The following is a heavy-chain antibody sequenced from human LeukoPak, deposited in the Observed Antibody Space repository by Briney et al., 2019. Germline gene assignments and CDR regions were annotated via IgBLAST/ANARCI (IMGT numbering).Heavy chain of an antibody. J-gene: IGHJ4*02. Sequence: GGSLRLSCASSRDTFSSYAMSWVRQAPGKGLEWVSAISGSGGSTFYAVSVRGRFTISRDNSKNTLYLQMNSLRDEGTAVYYWATKLGSGYDYVYWGQGTLVTVSS. V-gene: IGHV3-23*01. CDR2: ISGSGGST. D-gene: IGHD5-12*01. CDR3: ATKLGSGYDYVY. CDR1: RDTFSSYA.